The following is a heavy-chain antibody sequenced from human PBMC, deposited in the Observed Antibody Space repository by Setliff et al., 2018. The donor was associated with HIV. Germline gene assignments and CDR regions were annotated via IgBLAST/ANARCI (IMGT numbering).Heavy chain of an antibody. D-gene: IGHD1-26*01. J-gene: IGHJ6*03. V-gene: IGHV4-59*08. Sequence: SETLSLTCTVSGAFSSISSYHWGWIRQSPGKGLEWIGQISYSGTTNYNPSLKSRVTISVDTSKNQFSLTLSSLSAADTAVYYCARRRPPPSGTYSRYYMDVWGKGTTVTVSS. CDR2: ISYSGTT. CDR3: ARRRPPPSGTYSRYYMDV. CDR1: GAFSSISSYH.